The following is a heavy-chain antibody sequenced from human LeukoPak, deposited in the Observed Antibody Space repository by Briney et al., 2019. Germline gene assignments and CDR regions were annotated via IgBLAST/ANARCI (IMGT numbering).Heavy chain of an antibody. V-gene: IGHV4-34*01. CDR2: INHSGST. CDR3: ARGPKNWFDP. Sequence: PSETLSLTCTVYGGSFSGYYWGWIRQPPGKGLEWIGEINHSGSTNYNPSLKSRVTISVDTSKNQFSLKLSSVTAADTAVYYCARGPKNWFDPWGQGTLVTVSS. J-gene: IGHJ5*02. CDR1: GGSFSGYY.